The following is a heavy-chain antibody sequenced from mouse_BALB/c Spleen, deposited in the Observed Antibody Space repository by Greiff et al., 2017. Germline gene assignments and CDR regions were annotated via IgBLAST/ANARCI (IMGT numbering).Heavy chain of an antibody. CDR1: GYSFTSYY. CDR2: IDPFNGGT. Sequence: VQLQQSGPELMKPGASVKISCKASGYSFTSYYMHWVKQSHGKSLEWIGYIDPFNGGTSYNQKFKGKATLTVDKSSSTAYMHLSSLTSEDSAVYYCARVGFGTGDAMDYWGQGTSVTVSS. V-gene: IGHV1S135*01. CDR3: ARVGFGTGDAMDY. D-gene: IGHD1-1*02. J-gene: IGHJ4*01.